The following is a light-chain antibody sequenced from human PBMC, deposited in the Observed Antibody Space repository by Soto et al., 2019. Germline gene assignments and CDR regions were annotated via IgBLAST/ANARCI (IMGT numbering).Light chain of an antibody. J-gene: IGLJ3*02. CDR3: QAYDYSLTASV. Sequence: QSVLTQPPSVSGAPGQRVTISCTGTSSNLGAGYDVHWYQKLPGAAPKLVIFGNRNRPSGVPERFSGSKSGTSASLAITGLQAEDEADYYCQAYDYSLTASVFGGGTKLTVL. CDR2: GNR. V-gene: IGLV1-40*01. CDR1: SSNLGAGYD.